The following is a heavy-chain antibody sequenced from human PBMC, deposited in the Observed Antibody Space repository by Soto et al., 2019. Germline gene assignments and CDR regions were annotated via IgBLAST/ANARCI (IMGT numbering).Heavy chain of an antibody. V-gene: IGHV4-31*03. CDR1: GGSISSGGYY. CDR3: ARDRHYGSGSYYIDY. J-gene: IGHJ4*02. CDR2: IYYSGST. D-gene: IGHD3-10*01. Sequence: TSETLSLTCPVSGGSISSGGYYWSWIRQHPGKGLEWIGYIYYSGSTYYNPSLKSRVTISVDTSKNQFSLKLSSVTAADTAVYYCARDRHYGSGSYYIDYWGQGTLVTVSS.